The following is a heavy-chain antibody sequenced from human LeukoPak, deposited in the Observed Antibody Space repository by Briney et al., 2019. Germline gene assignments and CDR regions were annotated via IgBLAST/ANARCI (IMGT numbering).Heavy chain of an antibody. Sequence: GGSLRLSCVASGLTFRNYGMHWVGQAPGKGLEWVAVIWYDGSRKYYAGPVKGRFSISRDNSKNTLYLQMNSLRAEDTAVYYCARDRSSRVYDFWGQGILVTVSS. D-gene: IGHD5/OR15-5a*01. CDR1: GLTFRNYG. CDR3: ARDRSSRVYDF. V-gene: IGHV3-33*01. CDR2: IWYDGSRK. J-gene: IGHJ4*02.